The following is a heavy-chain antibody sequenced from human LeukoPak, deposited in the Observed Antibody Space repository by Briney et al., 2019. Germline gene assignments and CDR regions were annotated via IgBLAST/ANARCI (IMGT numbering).Heavy chain of an antibody. CDR1: GFTFRSYA. V-gene: IGHV3-48*02. J-gene: IGHJ4*02. CDR3: ARDRDWAFDY. CDR2: IRSTDGAI. Sequence: GGSLRLSCAASGFTFRSYAMNWVRQAPGKGLEWLSYIRSTDGAIAYADSVKGRFTISRDDAKNSLYLQMNSLRDEDTAVYYCARDRDWAFDYWGQGTLITVSS. D-gene: IGHD3-9*01.